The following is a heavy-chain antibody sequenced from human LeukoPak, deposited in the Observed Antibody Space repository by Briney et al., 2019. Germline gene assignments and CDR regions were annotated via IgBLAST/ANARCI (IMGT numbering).Heavy chain of an antibody. J-gene: IGHJ4*02. CDR1: GGTFSSYA. D-gene: IGHD3-9*01. Sequence: SVKVSCKASGGTFSSYAISWVRQAPGQGLEWMGGTIPIFGTANYAQKFQGRVTITADESTSTAYMELSSLRSEDTAVYYCASSRSHRYFDWLFDYWGQGTLVTVSS. CDR2: TIPIFGTA. V-gene: IGHV1-69*01. CDR3: ASSRSHRYFDWLFDY.